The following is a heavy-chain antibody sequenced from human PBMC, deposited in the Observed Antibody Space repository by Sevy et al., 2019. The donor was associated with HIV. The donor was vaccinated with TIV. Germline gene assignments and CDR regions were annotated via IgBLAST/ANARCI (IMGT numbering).Heavy chain of an antibody. CDR3: AREGFTSSSFGWFDP. CDR1: GGSISYYY. D-gene: IGHD6-13*01. CDR2: IYDSGRT. J-gene: IGHJ5*02. Sequence: SETLSLTCTVSGGSISYYYWIWIRQPPGKGLEWIGYIYDSGRTNYNPSLKSRVTISVDTSKNQFSLKLSSVTAADTAVYYCAREGFTSSSFGWFDPWGQGTLVTVSS. V-gene: IGHV4-59*13.